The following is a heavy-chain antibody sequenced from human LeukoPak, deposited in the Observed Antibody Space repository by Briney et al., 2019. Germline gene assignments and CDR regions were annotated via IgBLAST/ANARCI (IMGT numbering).Heavy chain of an antibody. J-gene: IGHJ4*02. Sequence: PGGSLRLSCAASGFTFSSYGMHWVRQAPGKGLEWVAFIRYDGSNKYYADSVKGRFTISRDNSKNTVYLQMNSLRAEDTAVYYCAKSLMNYDILTGFHYWGQGTLVTVSS. CDR2: IRYDGSNK. D-gene: IGHD3-9*01. V-gene: IGHV3-30*02. CDR1: GFTFSSYG. CDR3: AKSLMNYDILTGFHY.